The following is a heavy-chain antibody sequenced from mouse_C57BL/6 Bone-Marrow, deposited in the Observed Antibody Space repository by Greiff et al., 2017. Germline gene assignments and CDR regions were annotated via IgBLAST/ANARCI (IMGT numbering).Heavy chain of an antibody. CDR3: ARIGY. V-gene: IGHV1-59*01. CDR2: IDPSDSYT. J-gene: IGHJ2*01. Sequence: VQLQQPGAELVRPGTSVKLSCKASGYTFTSYWMHWVKQRPGQGLEWIGVIDPSDSYTNYNQKFKGKATLTVDTSSSTAYMQRSSLTSEDSSVYYAARIGYWGKGTTLTASS. CDR1: GYTFTSYW.